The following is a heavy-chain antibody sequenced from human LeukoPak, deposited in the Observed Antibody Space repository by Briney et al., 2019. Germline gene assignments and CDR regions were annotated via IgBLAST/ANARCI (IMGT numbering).Heavy chain of an antibody. J-gene: IGHJ6*02. CDR1: GFTFSSYA. D-gene: IGHD3-9*01. Sequence: PGGSLRLSCAASGFTFSSYAMSWVRRAPGKGLEWVSAISGSGGSTYYADSVKGRFTISRDNSKNTLYLQMNSLRAEDTAVYYCAKSRNGGRYFDWLSSPPYGMDVWGQGTTVTVSS. CDR2: ISGSGGST. CDR3: AKSRNGGRYFDWLSSPPYGMDV. V-gene: IGHV3-23*01.